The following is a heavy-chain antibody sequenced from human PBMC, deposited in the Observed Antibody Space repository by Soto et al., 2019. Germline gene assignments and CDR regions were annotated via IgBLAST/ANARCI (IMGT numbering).Heavy chain of an antibody. V-gene: IGHV3-11*01. D-gene: IGHD3-3*01. CDR3: ARDVSKTTIGVVDS. CDR2: INNGGDIV. J-gene: IGHJ4*02. Sequence: QVQLVESGGGLVKPGQSLSLSCATSGFTFSDYYMAWIRQAPGKGLEWVGYINNGGDIVHYSDSVKGHFRISRDNTMNSLFLHMTSLRAEDTAIYYCARDVSKTTIGVVDSWGQGALVTVSS. CDR1: GFTFSDYY.